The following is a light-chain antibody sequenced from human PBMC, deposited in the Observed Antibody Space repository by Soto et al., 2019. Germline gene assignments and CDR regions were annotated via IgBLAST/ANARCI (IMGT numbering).Light chain of an antibody. CDR1: RGISSY. V-gene: IGKV1-9*01. CDR2: SAS. J-gene: IGKJ5*01. CDR3: QQLNSYPQT. Sequence: IQLTQCPSSLSASVGDRVTITCQASRGISSYLAWYQQKPGKPPKLLVYSASTLQSGVPSRFSGSGSGPDFTLTISSLQPEDSATYSCQQLNSYPQTFGQGTRLEI.